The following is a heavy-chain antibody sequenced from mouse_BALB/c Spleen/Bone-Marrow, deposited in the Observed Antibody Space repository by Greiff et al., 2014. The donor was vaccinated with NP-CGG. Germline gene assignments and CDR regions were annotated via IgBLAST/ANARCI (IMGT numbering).Heavy chain of an antibody. CDR2: INPYNGGT. CDR3: ARSDYRYDYFDY. J-gene: IGHJ2*01. CDR1: GYSFTGYT. V-gene: IGHV1-18*01. D-gene: IGHD2-14*01. Sequence: EVKLQESGPELVKPGASMKISCKASGYSFTGYTMNWVKQSHGKNLEWIGLINPYNGGTSYNLKFKGKATLTVDKSSSTAYMELLRLTSEDSAVYYCARSDYRYDYFDYWGQGTTLTVSS.